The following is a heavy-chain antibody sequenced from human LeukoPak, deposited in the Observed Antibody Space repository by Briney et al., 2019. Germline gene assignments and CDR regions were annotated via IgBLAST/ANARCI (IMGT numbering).Heavy chain of an antibody. D-gene: IGHD5-12*01. Sequence: SETLSLTCTVSGGSISSSSYYWGWIRQPPGKGLEWIGSIYYSGSTYYNPSLKSRVTISVDTSKNQFSLKLSSVTAADTAVYYCARSEGYGILGPTLNWFDPWGQGTLVTVSS. V-gene: IGHV4-39*01. CDR2: IYYSGST. CDR1: GGSISSSSYY. J-gene: IGHJ5*02. CDR3: ARSEGYGILGPTLNWFDP.